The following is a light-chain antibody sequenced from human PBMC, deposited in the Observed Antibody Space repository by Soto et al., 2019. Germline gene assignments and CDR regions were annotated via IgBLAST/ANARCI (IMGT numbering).Light chain of an antibody. Sequence: EIVMTQSPATLSVSPGERATLSCRASQSVSGNLAGYQQKPGQAPRLLIYGASTRATGIPARFSGSGSGTEFTLTISSLQSEDCAVYYCQQYKDWPPVTFGGGTKVEIK. CDR1: QSVSGN. J-gene: IGKJ4*01. CDR3: QQYKDWPPVT. CDR2: GAS. V-gene: IGKV3-15*01.